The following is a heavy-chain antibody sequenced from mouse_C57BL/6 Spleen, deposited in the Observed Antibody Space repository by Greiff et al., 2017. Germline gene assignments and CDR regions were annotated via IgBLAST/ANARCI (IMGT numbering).Heavy chain of an antibody. J-gene: IGHJ4*01. Sequence: QVQLQQSGAELVMPGASVKLSCKASGYTFTSYWMHWVKQRPGQGLEWIGEIDPSDSYTNYNQKFKGKSTLTVDKSSSTAYMQLSSLTSEDSAVYYCARGGDGYFHAMDYWGQGTSVTVSS. CDR3: ARGGDGYFHAMDY. CDR1: GYTFTSYW. V-gene: IGHV1-69*01. D-gene: IGHD2-3*01. CDR2: IDPSDSYT.